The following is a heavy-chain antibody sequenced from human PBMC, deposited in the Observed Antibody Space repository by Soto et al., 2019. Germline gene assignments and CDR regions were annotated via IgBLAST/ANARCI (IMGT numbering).Heavy chain of an antibody. D-gene: IGHD1-7*01. J-gene: IGHJ6*02. CDR3: ARDLHWNYYYYYYGMDV. Sequence: RASVKVSCKASGYTFTGYYMHWVRQAPGQGLEWMGWINPNSGGTNYAQKFQGRVTVTRDTSISTAYMELSRLRSDDTAVYYCARDLHWNYYYYYYGMDVWGQGTTVTVSS. V-gene: IGHV1-2*02. CDR2: INPNSGGT. CDR1: GYTFTGYY.